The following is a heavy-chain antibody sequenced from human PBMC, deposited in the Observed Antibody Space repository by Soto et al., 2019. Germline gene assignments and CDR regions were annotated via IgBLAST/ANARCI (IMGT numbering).Heavy chain of an antibody. CDR3: ARHVNDYAHYYYYYYMDV. J-gene: IGHJ6*03. Sequence: QLQLQESGPGLVKPSETLSLTCTVSGGSISSSSYYWGWIRQPPGKGLEWIGSIYYSGSTYYNPSLKSRVTIAVEPSKNQFSLKLSSVTAADTAVYYCARHVNDYAHYYYYYYMDVWGKGTTVTVSS. CDR1: GGSISSSSYY. CDR2: IYYSGST. V-gene: IGHV4-39*01. D-gene: IGHD4-17*01.